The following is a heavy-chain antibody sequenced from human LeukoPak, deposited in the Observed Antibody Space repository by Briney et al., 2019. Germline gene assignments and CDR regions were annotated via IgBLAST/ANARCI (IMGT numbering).Heavy chain of an antibody. J-gene: IGHJ4*02. CDR2: VYTSGST. CDR1: GGSISSYY. CDR3: ATYTSDRASFDY. D-gene: IGHD3-22*01. Sequence: SETLSLTCTVSGGSISSYYWSWIRQPAGKGLEWIGRVYTSGSTNYNPSLKSRVTMSVDTSKNQFSLKLSSVTAADTAVNYCATYTSDRASFDYWGQGTLVTVSS. V-gene: IGHV4-4*07.